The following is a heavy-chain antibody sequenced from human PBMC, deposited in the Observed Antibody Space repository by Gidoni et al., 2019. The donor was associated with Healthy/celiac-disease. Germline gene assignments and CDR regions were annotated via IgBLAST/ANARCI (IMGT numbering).Heavy chain of an antibody. CDR3: ARVKGYGYYYYYGMDV. CDR1: GGSSSGSY. J-gene: IGHJ6*02. Sequence: QVQLQQCGAGLLKPSETLSRTCAVYGGSSSGSYWRWIRQPPGKGLEWIGEINHSGRTNYNPSLKSRVTISVDTSKNQFSLKLSSVTAADTAVYYCARVKGYGYYYYYGMDVWGQGTTVTVSS. V-gene: IGHV4-34*01. CDR2: INHSGRT. D-gene: IGHD5-18*01.